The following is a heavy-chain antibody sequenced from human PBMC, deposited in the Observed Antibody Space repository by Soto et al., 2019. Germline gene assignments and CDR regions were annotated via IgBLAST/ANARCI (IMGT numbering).Heavy chain of an antibody. CDR1: GFTFSSYA. D-gene: IGHD2-15*01. V-gene: IGHV1-69*01. CDR2: IIPIFGTA. CDR3: ARDAKISAADDAFDI. Sequence: VQLVESGGGLVKPGGSLRLSCAASGFTFSSYAISWVRQAPGQGLEWMGGIIPIFGTANYAQKFQGRVTITADESTSTAYMELSSLRSEDTAVYYCARDAKISAADDAFDIWGQGTMVTVSS. J-gene: IGHJ3*02.